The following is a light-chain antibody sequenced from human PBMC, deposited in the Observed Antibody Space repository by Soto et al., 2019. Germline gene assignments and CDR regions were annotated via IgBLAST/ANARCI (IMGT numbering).Light chain of an antibody. Sequence: QSALTQPASVSGSPGQSITISCAGTSSDVGSYNFVSWYQQHPGKAPKLMIYEVSKRPSGVSNRFSGSKSGNSASLTISGLQAEDEADYYCCSYAGSGTGVFGGGTKVTVL. CDR1: SSDVGSYNF. CDR2: EVS. V-gene: IGLV2-23*02. J-gene: IGLJ3*02. CDR3: CSYAGSGTGV.